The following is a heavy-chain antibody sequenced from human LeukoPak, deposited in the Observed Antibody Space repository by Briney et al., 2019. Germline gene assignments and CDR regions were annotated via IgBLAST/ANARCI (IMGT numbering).Heavy chain of an antibody. CDR3: AKGLFWFGEFSAPDY. V-gene: IGHV3-23*01. CDR2: ISVSGNT. Sequence: PGGSLRLSCAASGFTLSSYAMSWVRQGPGKGLEWVSAISVSGNTYHADSVKGRFTISRDSSKNALYLQMNSLRAEDAAVYYCAKGLFWFGEFSAPDYWGQGTLVTVSS. J-gene: IGHJ4*02. CDR1: GFTLSSYA. D-gene: IGHD3-10*01.